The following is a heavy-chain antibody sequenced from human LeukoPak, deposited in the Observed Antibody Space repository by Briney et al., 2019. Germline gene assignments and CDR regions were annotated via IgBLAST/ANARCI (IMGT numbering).Heavy chain of an antibody. J-gene: IGHJ5*02. Sequence: ASVKVSCKASGYTFTGYYMHWVRQAPGQGLEWMGWINPNSGGTNYAQKFQGRVTMTRGTSISTAYMELSRLRSDDTAVYYCARVIAARPDDWFDPWGQGTLVTVSS. D-gene: IGHD6-6*01. V-gene: IGHV1-2*02. CDR1: GYTFTGYY. CDR2: INPNSGGT. CDR3: ARVIAARPDDWFDP.